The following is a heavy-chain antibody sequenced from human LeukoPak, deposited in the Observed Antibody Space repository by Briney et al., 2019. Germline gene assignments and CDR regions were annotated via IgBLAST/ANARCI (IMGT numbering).Heavy chain of an antibody. CDR3: AKDLGVLYSYNYFDY. V-gene: IGHV3-23*01. Sequence: GGSLRLSCAASGFTFSSYAMSWVRQAPGKGLEWVSAISDSGGSTYYADSVKGRFTISRDNSKNTLYLRMNSLRAEDTAVYYCAKDLGVLYSYNYFDYWGQGTLVTVSS. CDR1: GFTFSSYA. CDR2: ISDSGGST. D-gene: IGHD5-18*01. J-gene: IGHJ4*02.